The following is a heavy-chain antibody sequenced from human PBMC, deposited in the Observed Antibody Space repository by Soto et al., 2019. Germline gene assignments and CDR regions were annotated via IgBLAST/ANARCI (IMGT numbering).Heavy chain of an antibody. J-gene: IGHJ4*02. D-gene: IGHD3-22*01. Sequence: GGSLRLSCAASGFTFSSYAMSWVRQAPGKGLEWVSAISGSGGSTYYADSVKGRFTISRDNSKNTLYLQMNSLRAEDTAVYYCAKQLDYDSIKAYFDYWGQGTLVTVSS. CDR2: ISGSGGST. V-gene: IGHV3-23*01. CDR1: GFTFSSYA. CDR3: AKQLDYDSIKAYFDY.